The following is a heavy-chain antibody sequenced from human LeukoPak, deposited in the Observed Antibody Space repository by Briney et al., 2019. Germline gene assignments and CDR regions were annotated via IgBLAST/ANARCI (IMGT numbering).Heavy chain of an antibody. D-gene: IGHD4-17*01. CDR2: INPSGGST. J-gene: IGHJ6*02. Sequence: ASVKVSCKASGYTFTSYYMHWVRQAPGQGLEWMGIINPSGGSTSYAQKFQGRVTMTRDTSTSTAYMELRSLRSDDTAVYYCARDDYGDYSYYYYGMDVWGQGTTVTVSS. CDR3: ARDDYGDYSYYYYGMDV. CDR1: GYTFTSYY. V-gene: IGHV1-46*01.